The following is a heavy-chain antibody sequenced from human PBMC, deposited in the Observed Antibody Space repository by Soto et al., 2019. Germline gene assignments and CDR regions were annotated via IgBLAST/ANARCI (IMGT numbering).Heavy chain of an antibody. CDR1: GFTFSSYA. CDR3: ARSHYDILTGYYRSVYYGMDV. CDR2: ISYDGSNK. Sequence: GGSLRLSCAASGFTFSSYAMHWVRQAPGKGLEWVAVISYDGSNKYYADSVKGRFTISRDNSKNTLYLQMNSLRAEDTAVYYCARSHYDILTGYYRSVYYGMDVRGQGTTVTVSS. D-gene: IGHD3-9*01. J-gene: IGHJ6*02. V-gene: IGHV3-30-3*01.